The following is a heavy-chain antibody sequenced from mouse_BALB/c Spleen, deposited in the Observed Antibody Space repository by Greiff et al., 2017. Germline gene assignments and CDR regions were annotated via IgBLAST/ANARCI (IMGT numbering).Heavy chain of an antibody. CDR2: ISYDGSN. CDR3: AREKYYFDY. V-gene: IGHV3-6*02. Sequence: EVKLMESGPGLVKPSQSLSLTCSVTGYSITSGYYWNWIRQFPGNKLEWMGYISYDGSNNYNPSLKNRISITRDTSKNQFFLKLNSVTTEDTATYYCAREKYYFDYWGQGTTLTVSS. J-gene: IGHJ2*01. CDR1: GYSITSGYY.